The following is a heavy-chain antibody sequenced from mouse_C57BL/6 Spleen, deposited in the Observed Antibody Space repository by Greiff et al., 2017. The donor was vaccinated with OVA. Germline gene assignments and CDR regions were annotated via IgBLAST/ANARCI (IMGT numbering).Heavy chain of an antibody. V-gene: IGHV5-12*01. CDR3: AKSYDYDDRAMDY. D-gene: IGHD2-4*01. CDR2: ISNGGGST. J-gene: IGHJ4*01. Sequence: EVQVVESGGGLVQPGGSLKLSCAASGFTFSDYYMYWVRQTPEKRLEWVAYISNGGGSTYYPDTVKGRFTISRDNAKNTLYLQMSRLKSEDTAMYYCAKSYDYDDRAMDYWGQGTSVTVSS. CDR1: GFTFSDYY.